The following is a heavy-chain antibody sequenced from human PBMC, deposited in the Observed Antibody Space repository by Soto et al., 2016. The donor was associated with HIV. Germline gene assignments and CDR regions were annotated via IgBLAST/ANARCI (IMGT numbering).Heavy chain of an antibody. CDR1: GYTFTSYG. CDR2: INPSSGGS. D-gene: IGHD3-22*01. V-gene: IGHV1-2*02. Sequence: QLVQSGADVMKPGASVKVSCKASGYTFTSYGISWVRQAPGQGLEWMGWINPSSGGSNYAQKFQGRVTMTRDTSISTAYVELNSLRSDDTAVYYCARVGDYYDSSGYLWDYWGQGTLVTVSS. J-gene: IGHJ4*02. CDR3: ARVGDYYDSSGYLWDY.